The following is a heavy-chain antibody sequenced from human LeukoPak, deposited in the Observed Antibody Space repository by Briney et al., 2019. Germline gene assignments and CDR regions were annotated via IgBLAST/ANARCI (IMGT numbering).Heavy chain of an antibody. CDR1: GFTFNNYV. CDR2: ITSDGGST. CDR3: ARARSNGDYDY. V-gene: IGHV3-64*01. D-gene: IGHD4-17*01. J-gene: IGHJ4*02. Sequence: GGSLRLSCAASGFTFNNYVMHWVRQAPGKGLEYVSAITSDGGSTYYANSVKGRFTISRDNSKNTPSLQMGNLRAEDMAVYYCARARSNGDYDYWGQGTLVTVSS.